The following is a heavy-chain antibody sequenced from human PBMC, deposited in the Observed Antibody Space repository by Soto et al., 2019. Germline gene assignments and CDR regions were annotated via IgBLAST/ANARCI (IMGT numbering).Heavy chain of an antibody. V-gene: IGHV1-46*01. CDR2: INPSFGST. CDR1: GYTFTTYY. CDR3: ARSFGSGTYHDAFDF. J-gene: IGHJ3*01. Sequence: QVQLVQSGAEVKKPGALVNVSCKASGYTFTTYYMHWVRQAPGQGLEWMGIINPSFGSTTYAQQFQGRVIMTRDTSTSTVYMELSSLRYEDTAVYFCARSFGSGTYHDAFDFWGQGTMVTVSS. D-gene: IGHD3-10*01.